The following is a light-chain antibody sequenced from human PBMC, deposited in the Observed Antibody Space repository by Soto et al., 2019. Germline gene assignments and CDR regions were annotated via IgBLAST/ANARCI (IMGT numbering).Light chain of an antibody. Sequence: QSALTQPASVSGSPGQSVTISCTGTSSDVGAYNYVSWYQQHPAKVPKLMIYDVSNRPSGVSDRFSGSKSGNTASLTISGLQAEDEADYYCYSYTSSSTYVFGTGTKVTV. CDR2: DVS. CDR1: SSDVGAYNY. CDR3: YSYTSSSTYV. J-gene: IGLJ1*01. V-gene: IGLV2-14*01.